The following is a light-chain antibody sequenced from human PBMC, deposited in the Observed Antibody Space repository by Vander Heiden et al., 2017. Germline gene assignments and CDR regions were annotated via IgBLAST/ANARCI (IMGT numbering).Light chain of an antibody. J-gene: IGKJ1*01. V-gene: IGKV3-15*01. CDR3: QQYNNWPSWT. Sequence: ELVMTQSPATLSASPGERATLSCRSSQSVSSNLAWYQQKPGQAPRLLIYGASTRATGIPARFSGSGSGTEFTLTISSRQSEDFAVYYCQQYNNWPSWTFGQGTKVEIK. CDR2: GAS. CDR1: QSVSSN.